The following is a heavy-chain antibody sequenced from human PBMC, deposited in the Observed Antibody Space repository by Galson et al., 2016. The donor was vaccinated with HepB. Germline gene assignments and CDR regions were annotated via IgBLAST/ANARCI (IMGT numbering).Heavy chain of an antibody. V-gene: IGHV3-9*01. CDR2: ISWNSGSI. Sequence: SLRLSCAASGFNFDDYAIHWVRQVPGKGLEWVSGISWNSGSIAYRASVKGRLHISRDNAKNSLYLQMNDLKPEDTALYYCAKESVRDFWSASEFDYWGQGTLVTVSS. CDR3: AKESVRDFWSASEFDY. J-gene: IGHJ4*02. D-gene: IGHD3-3*01. CDR1: GFNFDDYA.